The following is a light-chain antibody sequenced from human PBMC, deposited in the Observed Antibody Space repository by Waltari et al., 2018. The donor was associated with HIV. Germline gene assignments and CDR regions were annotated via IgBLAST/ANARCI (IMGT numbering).Light chain of an antibody. CDR2: SNN. CDR3: AAWDDSLNGSSYV. J-gene: IGLJ1*01. CDR1: SHHIGSNT. V-gene: IGLV1-44*01. Sequence: QSVLTQPPSASGTPGQRVTISCSGSSHHIGSNTVTWYQQLPGTAPKLLIYSNNQRPSGFPDRFSGSKSGTSASLAISGLQSEDEADYYCAAWDDSLNGSSYVFGTGTKVTVL.